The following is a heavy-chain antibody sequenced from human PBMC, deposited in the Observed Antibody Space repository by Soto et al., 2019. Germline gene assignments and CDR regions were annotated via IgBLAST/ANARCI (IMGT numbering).Heavy chain of an antibody. CDR2: IYHSGRT. Sequence: PSETLSLTCAVSGYSISSGYYWGWIRQPPGKGLEWIGSIYHSGRTYYNPSLKSRVTISVDTTKNQFSLKLSSVTAADTAVYYCARESKYYYDRSGYSHAFDIWGQGTMVTV. V-gene: IGHV4-38-2*02. CDR3: ARESKYYYDRSGYSHAFDI. CDR1: GYSISSGYY. J-gene: IGHJ3*02. D-gene: IGHD3-22*01.